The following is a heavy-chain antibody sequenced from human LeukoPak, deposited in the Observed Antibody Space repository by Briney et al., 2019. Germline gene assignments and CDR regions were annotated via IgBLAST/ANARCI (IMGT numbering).Heavy chain of an antibody. J-gene: IGHJ4*02. D-gene: IGHD5-24*01. CDR2: ISSSSSTI. Sequence: GGSLRLSCAASGFTFSSYSMNWVRQAPGKGLEWVSYISSSSSTIYYADSVKGRFTISRDNAKNSLYLQMNSLRAEDTAVYYCAKGGQMATIDYWGQGTLVTVSS. CDR3: AKGGQMATIDY. V-gene: IGHV3-48*01. CDR1: GFTFSSYS.